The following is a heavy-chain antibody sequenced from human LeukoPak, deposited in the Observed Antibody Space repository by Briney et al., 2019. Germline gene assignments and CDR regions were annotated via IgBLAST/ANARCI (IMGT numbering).Heavy chain of an antibody. CDR3: AKDNYYDSSGSCIY. CDR2: ISGDGGST. V-gene: IGHV3-43*02. J-gene: IGHJ4*02. Sequence: GGSLRLSCAASGFTFDDYAMHWVRRAPGKGLEWVSLISGDGGSTYYADSVKGRFTISRDNSKNSLYLQMNSLRTEDTALYYCAKDNYYDSSGSCIYWGQGTLVTVSS. D-gene: IGHD3-22*01. CDR1: GFTFDDYA.